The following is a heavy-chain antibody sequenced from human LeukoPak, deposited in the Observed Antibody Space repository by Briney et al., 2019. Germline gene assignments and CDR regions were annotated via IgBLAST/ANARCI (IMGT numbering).Heavy chain of an antibody. D-gene: IGHD5-12*01. V-gene: IGHV1-69*13. CDR2: IIPIFGTA. J-gene: IGHJ6*02. CDR1: GGTFSSYA. Sequence: SVKVSCKASGGTFSSYAISWVRQAPGQGLEWMGGIIPIFGTANYAQKFQGRVTITADESTSTAYMELSSLRSEDTAVYYCARLGYGTDYYYYGMDVWGQGTTVTVSS. CDR3: ARLGYGTDYYYYGMDV.